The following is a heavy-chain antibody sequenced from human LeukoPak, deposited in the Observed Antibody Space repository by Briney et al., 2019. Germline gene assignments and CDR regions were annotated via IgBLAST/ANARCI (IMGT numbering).Heavy chain of an antibody. CDR2: ISYDGSNK. Sequence: GGSLRLSCAASGFTFSSYGMHWVRQAPGRGLEWVAVISYDGSNKYYADSVKGRFTISRDNSKNTLYLQMNSLRADDTAVYYCARGSYYYDSSGYWLVYWGQGTLVTVSS. CDR1: GFTFSSYG. CDR3: ARGSYYYDSSGYWLVY. D-gene: IGHD3-22*01. J-gene: IGHJ4*02. V-gene: IGHV3-30*03.